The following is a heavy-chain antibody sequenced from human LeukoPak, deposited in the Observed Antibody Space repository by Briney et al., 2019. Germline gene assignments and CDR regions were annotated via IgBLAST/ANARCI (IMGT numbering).Heavy chain of an antibody. D-gene: IGHD3-22*01. CDR1: GFTFSSYA. V-gene: IGHV3-23*01. CDR3: AKDVLVQGLYYYDSSGPTDY. Sequence: GGSLRLSCAASGFTFSSYAMSWVRQAPGRGLEWVSAISGSGGSTYYADSVKGRFTISRDNSKNTLHLQMNSLRAEDTAVYYYAKDVLVQGLYYYDSSGPTDYWGQGTLVTVSS. J-gene: IGHJ4*02. CDR2: ISGSGGST.